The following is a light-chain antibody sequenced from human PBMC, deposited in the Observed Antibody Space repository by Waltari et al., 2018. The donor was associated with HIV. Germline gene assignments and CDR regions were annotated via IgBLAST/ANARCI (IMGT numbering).Light chain of an antibody. J-gene: IGKJ1*01. V-gene: IGKV4-1*01. Sequence: DIVMTQSPGSLTVSLGARATIKCTSSQTILYHANNQSYLAWYRQKPGQPPKLLISWTSSRESGVPDRFHGSGSATDFTLCINDVHPEDVALYYCQQYFNPPWTFGQGTRMEIE. CDR3: QQYFNPPWT. CDR2: WTS. CDR1: QTILYHANNQSY.